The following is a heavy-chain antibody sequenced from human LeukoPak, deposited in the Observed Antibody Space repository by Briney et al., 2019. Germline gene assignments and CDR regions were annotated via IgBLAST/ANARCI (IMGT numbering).Heavy chain of an antibody. D-gene: IGHD6-19*01. CDR1: GFTFDDYA. V-gene: IGHV3-9*01. Sequence: GGSLRLSCAASGFTFDDYAMHWVRQAPGKGLEWVSSISWNSRSIGYADSVKGRFTISRDNAKNSLSLQMNSLRAEDTALYYCAKGKIAVADSFDYWGQGTLVTVSS. CDR3: AKGKIAVADSFDY. CDR2: ISWNSRSI. J-gene: IGHJ4*02.